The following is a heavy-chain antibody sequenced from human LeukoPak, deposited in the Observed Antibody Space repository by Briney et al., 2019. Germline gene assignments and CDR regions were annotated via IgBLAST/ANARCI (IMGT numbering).Heavy chain of an antibody. D-gene: IGHD2-2*01. CDR2: IYTSGST. Sequence: SETLSLTCTVSGGSISSYYWSWIREPAGKGLEWIGRIYTSGSTNYNPSLKSRVTMSVDTSKNQFSLKLSSVTAADTAVYYCARAQVVPAAMGRSDAFDTWGQGTMVTVSS. J-gene: IGHJ3*02. CDR3: ARAQVVPAAMGRSDAFDT. CDR1: GGSISSYY. V-gene: IGHV4-4*07.